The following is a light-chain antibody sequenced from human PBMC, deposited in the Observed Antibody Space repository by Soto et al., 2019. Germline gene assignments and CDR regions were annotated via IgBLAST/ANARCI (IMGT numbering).Light chain of an antibody. CDR2: AVS. V-gene: IGLV2-14*03. CDR1: SSDIGSYNH. Sequence: QPVLTQPASVSGSPGQSITISCSGTSSDIGSYNHVAWYQQFPGKSPKLMICAVSDRPPGVSDRFSGSKSGITASLTISGLQTEDEADYYCISYTDRQSYLFGTGTKLTVL. CDR3: ISYTDRQSYL. J-gene: IGLJ1*01.